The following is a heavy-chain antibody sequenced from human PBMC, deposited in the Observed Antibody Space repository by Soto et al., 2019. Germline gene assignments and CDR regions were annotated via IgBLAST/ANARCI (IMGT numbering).Heavy chain of an antibody. Sequence: PSETLSLTCTVSGGSISGYYWAWVRQPPEKGLEWIGYIYYNGSTNYNPSLKSRVTISVDTSKNQFSLKLSSVTAADTAVYYCANYPTTVTSDYWGQGALVTVSS. V-gene: IGHV4-59*01. CDR3: ANYPTTVTSDY. J-gene: IGHJ4*02. CDR2: IYYNGST. D-gene: IGHD4-17*01. CDR1: GGSISGYY.